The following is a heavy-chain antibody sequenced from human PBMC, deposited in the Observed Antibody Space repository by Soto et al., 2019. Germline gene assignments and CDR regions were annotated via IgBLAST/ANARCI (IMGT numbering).Heavy chain of an antibody. CDR1: NDSITKTTYY. CDR2: IYYAGNT. V-gene: IGHV4-39*01. CDR3: ATVPYYGSGGDGPYYFDH. J-gene: IGHJ4*02. Sequence: SSETLSLTCSVSNDSITKTTYYWAWVRQTPGKGLEWIGSIYYAGNTYYNPSLQSRVTISVDASKKQFYLELQSVTAADSAVYYFATVPYYGSGGDGPYYFDHWGQGTLVTVSS. D-gene: IGHD2-15*01.